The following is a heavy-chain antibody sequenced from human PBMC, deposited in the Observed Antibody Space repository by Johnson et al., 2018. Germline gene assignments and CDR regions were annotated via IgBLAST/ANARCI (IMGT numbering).Heavy chain of an antibody. J-gene: IGHJ4*02. D-gene: IGHD3-10*01. CDR1: GFTLSDYG. CDR3: AKGVRIRVGRGFIYPAYFDS. Sequence: VQLVESGGGMVQPGRPLTLSCAASGFTLSDYGIHWVRQAPGKGLEWVAFTSWDGAKSFYADSVKGRLPISRDNSTNVVFLQMNSLRADDTAVYVCAKGVRIRVGRGFIYPAYFDSWGRGTLVTVSS. V-gene: IGHV3-30*18. CDR2: TSWDGAKS.